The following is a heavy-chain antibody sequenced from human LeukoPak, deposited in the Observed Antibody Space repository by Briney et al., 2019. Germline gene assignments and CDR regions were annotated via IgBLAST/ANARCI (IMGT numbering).Heavy chain of an antibody. CDR3: AIHVSYGNNWFDR. Sequence: SETLSLTCTLSGGSISSFYWSWIRQPPGEGLEWLGYIYYSGSTNYNPSLKTRVTLSVATSKNQFSLKLRSVHAATPPVFYLAIHVSYGNNWFDRWGQGTLVTVSA. CDR1: GGSISSFY. CDR2: IYYSGST. D-gene: IGHD5-18*01. V-gene: IGHV4-59*08. J-gene: IGHJ5*02.